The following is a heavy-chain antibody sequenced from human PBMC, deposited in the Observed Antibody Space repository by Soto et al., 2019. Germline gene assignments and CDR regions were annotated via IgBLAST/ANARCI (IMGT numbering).Heavy chain of an antibody. Sequence: PTLVNPTQTLTLTCSFSGFSLIGSGMRVSWLRQPPGKALEWLARIDWDDDEFYSTSLRSRLTISKDTSKNQVVLTMTNMAPVDTATYYCARTPGVQDESSGSADAFDVWGQGTMVTVSS. CDR2: IDWDDDE. J-gene: IGHJ3*01. D-gene: IGHD3-22*01. V-gene: IGHV2-70*04. CDR3: ARTPGVQDESSGSADAFDV. CDR1: GFSLIGSGMR.